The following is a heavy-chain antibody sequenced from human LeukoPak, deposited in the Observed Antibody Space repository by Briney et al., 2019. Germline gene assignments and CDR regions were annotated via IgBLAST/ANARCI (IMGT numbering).Heavy chain of an antibody. Sequence: TCAXXXGSXSGYYXXGLRQPPGKGGEWIGEINDSGRTNYNPSRKRRVTISVDKSKKQFFQKNRYVAAADTAVYYCARGPRFYSSGYRLDAFDIWGQGTMVTVSS. V-gene: IGHV4-34*01. CDR1: XGSXSGYY. J-gene: IGHJ3*02. D-gene: IGHD3-22*01. CDR3: ARGPRFYSSGYRLDAFDI. CDR2: INDSGRT.